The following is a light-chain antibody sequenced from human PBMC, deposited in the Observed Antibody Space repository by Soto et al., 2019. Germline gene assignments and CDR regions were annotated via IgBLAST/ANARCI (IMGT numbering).Light chain of an antibody. CDR2: EVS. CDR1: SSDVGGYNY. Sequence: QSVLTQPASVSGSPGQSITFSCTGTSSDVGGYNYVSWYQQRPGKAPKLMIFEVSNRPSGVSNRFSGSKSGKTASLTISGLQAEDEADYYCSSYTSSSTWVFGGGTQLTVL. CDR3: SSYTSSSTWV. V-gene: IGLV2-14*01. J-gene: IGLJ3*02.